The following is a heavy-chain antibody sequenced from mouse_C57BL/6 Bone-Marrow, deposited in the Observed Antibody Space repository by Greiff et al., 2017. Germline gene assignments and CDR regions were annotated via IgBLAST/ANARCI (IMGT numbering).Heavy chain of an antibody. CDR1: GYTFTSYG. Sequence: QVQLQQSGAELARPGASVKLSCKASGYTFTSYGISWVKQRTGQGLEWIGVIYPRSGNTYYNEKFKGKATLTADKSSSTAYMELHSLTSEDSAVYFGARDRSYYKMGYFDVWGTGTTVTVSS. CDR2: IYPRSGNT. J-gene: IGHJ1*03. CDR3: ARDRSYYKMGYFDV. D-gene: IGHD2-12*01. V-gene: IGHV1-81*01.